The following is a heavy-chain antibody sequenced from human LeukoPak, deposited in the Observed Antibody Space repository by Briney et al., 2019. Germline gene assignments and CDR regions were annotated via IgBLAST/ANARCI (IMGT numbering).Heavy chain of an antibody. D-gene: IGHD3-3*01. CDR1: GFPFSIYA. J-gene: IGHJ4*02. CDR2: ISGSSSHT. Sequence: PGGSLRLSCAASGFPFSIYAMSWVRQAPGRGLEWVSGISGSSSHTLDADSVRGRFTISRDNTRNTLYLHMNGLTAEDTALYYCAKEHDYSNAAPEWGFDSWGQGTLVTASS. V-gene: IGHV3-23*01. CDR3: AKEHDYSNAAPEWGFDS.